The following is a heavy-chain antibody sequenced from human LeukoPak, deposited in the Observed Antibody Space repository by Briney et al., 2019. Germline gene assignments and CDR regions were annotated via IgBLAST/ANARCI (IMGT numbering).Heavy chain of an antibody. CDR1: GFIFSSYA. Sequence: GGSLRLSCVASGFIFSSYAMHWVRQAPGKGLEWVAYIRYDGSKKYYADSVKGRFTISRDNAKNSLYLQMNSLRAEDTAVYYCARDRGYYYYYYMDVRGKGTTVTVSS. CDR3: ARDRGYYYYYYMDV. J-gene: IGHJ6*03. V-gene: IGHV3-30*02. CDR2: IRYDGSKK.